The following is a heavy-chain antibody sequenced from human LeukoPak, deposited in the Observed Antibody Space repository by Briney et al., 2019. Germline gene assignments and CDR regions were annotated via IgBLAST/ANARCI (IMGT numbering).Heavy chain of an antibody. V-gene: IGHV3-23*01. Sequence: GGSLRLSCAASGFTSSSYALNWVRQAPGKGLEWVATVSGSGDRMYHADSVRGRFTISRDNSKNTIYLQMNSLRAEDTALYYCAKAAAAPGFDFWGQGTLVTVSS. D-gene: IGHD6-13*01. J-gene: IGHJ4*02. CDR1: GFTSSSYA. CDR3: AKAAAAPGFDF. CDR2: VSGSGDRM.